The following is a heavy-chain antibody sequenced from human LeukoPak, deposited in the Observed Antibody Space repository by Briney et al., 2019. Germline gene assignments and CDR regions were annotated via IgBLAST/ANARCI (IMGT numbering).Heavy chain of an antibody. Sequence: SETLSLTCTVSGGSISSYYWSWIRQPPGKGLEWIGYIYYSGSTNYNPSLKSRVTISVDTSKNQFSLKLSSVTAADTAVYYCARGGVMVRGVRAYAFDIWGQGTMVTVSS. CDR2: IYYSGST. V-gene: IGHV4-59*01. D-gene: IGHD3-10*01. CDR1: GGSISSYY. J-gene: IGHJ3*02. CDR3: ARGGVMVRGVRAYAFDI.